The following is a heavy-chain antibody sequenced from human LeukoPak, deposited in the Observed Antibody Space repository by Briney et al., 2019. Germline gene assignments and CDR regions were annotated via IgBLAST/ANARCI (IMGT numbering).Heavy chain of an antibody. CDR2: ISSSGDNT. V-gene: IGHV3-23*01. Sequence: QPGGSLRLSCVASGFTFSDYAMSWVRQAPGKGLEWVSGISSSGDNTYYADSVKGRFTISRDNSKKTLYLQMNSLRAEDTAVYYCAKDRVAIFGVVTTHWFDTWGQGTLVTVSS. J-gene: IGHJ5*02. CDR3: AKDRVAIFGVVTTHWFDT. D-gene: IGHD3-3*01. CDR1: GFTFSDYA.